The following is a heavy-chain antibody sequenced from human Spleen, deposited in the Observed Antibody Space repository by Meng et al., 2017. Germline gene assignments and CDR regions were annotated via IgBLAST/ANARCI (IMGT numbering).Heavy chain of an antibody. Sequence: QVQLVQSGAEVKKPGASVKVPCKASGYTFTNYAMHWVRQAPGQRPEWMGWINTDNGNTKYSQKFQGRVTFSRDTSASTASMELSSLTSEDTAVYYCARVWITEMANFDYWGQGTLVTVSS. CDR3: ARVWITEMANFDY. CDR1: GYTFTNYA. V-gene: IGHV1-3*04. D-gene: IGHD5-24*01. J-gene: IGHJ4*02. CDR2: INTDNGNT.